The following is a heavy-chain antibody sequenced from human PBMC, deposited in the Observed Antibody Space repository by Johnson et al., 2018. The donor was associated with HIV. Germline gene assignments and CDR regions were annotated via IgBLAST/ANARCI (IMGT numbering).Heavy chain of an antibody. J-gene: IGHJ3*02. CDR2: IKQDGSEK. CDR1: GFTFSSYD. D-gene: IGHD7-27*01. V-gene: IGHV3-7*02. Sequence: VQLVESGGGLVQPGGSLRLSCAASGFTFSSYDMHWVRQATGKGLEWVANIKQDGSEKYYVDSVKGRFTISRDNSTLYLQMNSLRAEDTAVYYCAKGLNWGGDAFDIWGQGTMVTVSS. CDR3: AKGLNWGGDAFDI.